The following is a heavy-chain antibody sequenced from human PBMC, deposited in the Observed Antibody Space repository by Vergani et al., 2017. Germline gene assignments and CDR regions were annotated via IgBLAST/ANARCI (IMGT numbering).Heavy chain of an antibody. J-gene: IGHJ4*02. V-gene: IGHV4-61*02. CDR1: GGSITSGSFY. D-gene: IGHD6-13*01. CDR2: IHSSGTT. Sequence: QVQLPESGPGLVKPSQTLSLTCTVSGGSITSGSFYWSWIRQPAGKGLEWIGRIHSSGTTNYNPSLNGRVTIFVDKSKNLLSLRLNSVTAADTAVYYCARGSSTLSDYWGQGTLVTVSS. CDR3: ARGSSTLSDY.